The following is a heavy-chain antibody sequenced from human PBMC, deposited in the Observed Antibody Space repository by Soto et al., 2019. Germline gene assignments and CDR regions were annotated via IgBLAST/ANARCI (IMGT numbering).Heavy chain of an antibody. V-gene: IGHV1-2*04. D-gene: IGHD3-3*01. CDR2: INPNGGGT. CDR1: GYTFTGYY. J-gene: IGHJ4*02. CDR3: ARVATIFGVVPDY. Sequence: QVQLVQSGAEVKKPGASVKVSCKASGYTFTGYYIHWVRQAPGQGLEWMGWINPNGGGTNYAQKFQDCGTITRDTSISTAYMELSRLKSDDTAVYYCARVATIFGVVPDYWGQGTLVTVSS.